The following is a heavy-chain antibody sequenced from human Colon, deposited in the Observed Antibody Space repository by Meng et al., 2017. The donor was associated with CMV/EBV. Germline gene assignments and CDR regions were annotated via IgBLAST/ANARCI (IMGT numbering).Heavy chain of an antibody. V-gene: IGHV3-53*01. D-gene: IGHD3-16*01. CDR1: GFPVSSKY. J-gene: IGHJ4*02. CDR3: ARDSPHAWD. Sequence: EGELVEAGGGLVQPGGSLRLSCAASGFPVSSKYMSWVRQAPGKGLEWVSVIYIDDSTYYADSVEGRFTISRDNSRNTVYLQMNSLRAGETAVYYCARDSPHAWDWGQETLVTVSS. CDR2: IYIDDST.